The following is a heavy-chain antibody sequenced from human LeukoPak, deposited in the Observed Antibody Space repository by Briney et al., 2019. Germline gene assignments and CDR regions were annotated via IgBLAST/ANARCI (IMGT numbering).Heavy chain of an antibody. CDR3: ARDLAPYSYGLNYGMDV. Sequence: KSSETLSLTCTVSGGSISSGGYYWSWIRQHPGKGLEWIGYIYYSGSTYYNPSLKGRVTISVDTSKNQFSLKLGSVTAADTAVYYCARDLAPYSYGLNYGMDVWGQGTTVTVSS. D-gene: IGHD5-18*01. J-gene: IGHJ6*02. CDR1: GGSISSGGYY. CDR2: IYYSGST. V-gene: IGHV4-31*03.